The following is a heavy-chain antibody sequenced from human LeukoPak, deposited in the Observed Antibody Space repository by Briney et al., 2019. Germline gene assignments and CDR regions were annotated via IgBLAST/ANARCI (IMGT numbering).Heavy chain of an antibody. CDR1: GFTFSSYS. Sequence: GSLRLSCAASGFTFSSYSMNWVRQAPGKGLEWVSSISSSSSYKYYADSVKGRFIISRDNAKNSLYLQMNSLRAEDTAVYYCARVKEASAFDIWGQGTMVTVSS. D-gene: IGHD5-12*01. V-gene: IGHV3-21*01. CDR2: ISSSSSYK. J-gene: IGHJ3*02. CDR3: ARVKEASAFDI.